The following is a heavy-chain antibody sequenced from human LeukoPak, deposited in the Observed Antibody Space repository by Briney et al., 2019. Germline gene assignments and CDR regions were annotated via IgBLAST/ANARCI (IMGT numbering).Heavy chain of an antibody. Sequence: GGSLRLSCAASGFTFSSYEMNWVREAPGKGLEWVSYISSGSTIYDADSVKGRFTISRDNAKNSLYLQMNSLRAEDTAVYYCARESIAVAGAPFDYWGQGTLVTVSS. CDR2: ISSGSTI. CDR1: GFTFSSYE. J-gene: IGHJ4*02. V-gene: IGHV3-48*03. CDR3: ARESIAVAGAPFDY. D-gene: IGHD6-19*01.